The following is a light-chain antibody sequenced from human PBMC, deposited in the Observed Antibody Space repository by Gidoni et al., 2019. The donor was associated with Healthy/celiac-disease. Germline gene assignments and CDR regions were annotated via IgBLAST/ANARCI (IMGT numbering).Light chain of an antibody. Sequence: SYELTQPPSVSVSPGQTARITCSGDALPKKYADWYQQKSGQSPVLFIYEDSKRPSGIPERFSGSSSGTMATLTISGAQVEDEADYYCYSTDSSGNHRVFGTGTKVTV. V-gene: IGLV3-10*01. CDR3: YSTDSSGNHRV. CDR2: EDS. CDR1: ALPKKY. J-gene: IGLJ1*01.